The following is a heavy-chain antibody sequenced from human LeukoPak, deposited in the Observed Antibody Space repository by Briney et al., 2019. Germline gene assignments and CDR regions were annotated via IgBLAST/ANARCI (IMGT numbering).Heavy chain of an antibody. CDR3: ARGGRSGSYGYYFDY. CDR2: FYYSGST. J-gene: IGHJ4*02. Sequence: PSETLSLTCTVSGPSISSYYWSWIRQPPGKRLEWIGYFYYSGSTSYNPSLNSQVIIPADTSKNQFSLKLISVTAADTAVYYCARGGRSGSYGYYFDYWGQGTLVTVSS. D-gene: IGHD3-10*01. CDR1: GPSISSYY. V-gene: IGHV4-59*01.